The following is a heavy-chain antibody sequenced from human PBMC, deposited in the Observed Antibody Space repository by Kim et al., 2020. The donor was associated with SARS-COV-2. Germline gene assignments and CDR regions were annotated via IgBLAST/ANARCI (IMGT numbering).Heavy chain of an antibody. J-gene: IGHJ6*02. CDR1: GGTFSSYA. V-gene: IGHV1-69*13. Sequence: SVKVSCKASGGTFSSYAISWVRQAPGQGLEWMGGIIPIFGTANYAQKFQGRVTITADESTSTAYMELSSLRSEDTAVYYCARGYCSSTSCYAIAYYYYGMDVCGQGTTFTVSS. CDR3: ARGYCSSTSCYAIAYYYYGMDV. CDR2: IIPIFGTA. D-gene: IGHD2-2*01.